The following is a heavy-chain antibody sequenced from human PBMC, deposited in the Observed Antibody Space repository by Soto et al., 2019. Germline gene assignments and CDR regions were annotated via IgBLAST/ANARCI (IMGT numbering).Heavy chain of an antibody. CDR3: ARAPIDYGSGSYLDY. CDR2: IYYSGST. V-gene: IGHV4-31*03. CDR1: GGSISSGGYY. Sequence: SETLSLTCTVSGGSISSGGYYWSWIRQHPGKGLEWIGYIYYSGSTYYNPSLKSRVTISVDTSKNQFSLKLSSVTAADTAVYYCARAPIDYGSGSYLDYWGQGTLVTVSS. D-gene: IGHD3-10*01. J-gene: IGHJ4*02.